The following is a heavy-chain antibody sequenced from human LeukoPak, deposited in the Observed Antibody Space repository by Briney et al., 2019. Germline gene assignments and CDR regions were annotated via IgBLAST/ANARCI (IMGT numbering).Heavy chain of an antibody. D-gene: IGHD4-23*01. CDR1: GYSFTSYW. J-gene: IGHJ4*02. CDR2: IYPGDSDT. CDR3: ARPSTTVATRGEIDY. Sequence: GESLKISCKGSGYSFTSYWIGWVRQMPGKGLEWMGTIYPGDSDTRYSPSFQGQVTISADKSISTAYLQWSSLKASDTAMYYCARPSTTVATRGEIDYWGQGTLVTVSS. V-gene: IGHV5-51*01.